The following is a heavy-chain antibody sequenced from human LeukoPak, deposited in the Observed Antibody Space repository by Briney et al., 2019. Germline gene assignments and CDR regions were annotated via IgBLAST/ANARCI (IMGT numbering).Heavy chain of an antibody. D-gene: IGHD6-13*01. J-gene: IGHJ4*02. CDR2: IWYDGSNS. CDR3: ARGDSSSWYFNY. V-gene: IGHV3-33*01. Sequence: GRSLILSCAASGFTFSTYGMHWVRQAPGKGLEWVAVIWYDGSNSYYADSVKGRFTISRDNSKNTLYLQMNSLRAEDTAVYYCARGDSSSWYFNYWGQGTLVTVSS. CDR1: GFTFSTYG.